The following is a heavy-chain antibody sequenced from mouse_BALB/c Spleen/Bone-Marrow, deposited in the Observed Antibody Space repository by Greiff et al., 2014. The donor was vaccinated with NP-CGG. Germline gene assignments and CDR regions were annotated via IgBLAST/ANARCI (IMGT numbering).Heavy chain of an antibody. CDR1: GYVFSTYW. Sequence: VQLVESGAELVRPGSSVKISCESSGYVFSTYWINWVKQRPGQGLEWIGQIYPGDGDTDYNGKFKDKATLTADKSSNTAYMQLSSLTSEDSAVYFCARGGISVDYWGQGTNLTVSS. J-gene: IGHJ2*01. V-gene: IGHV1-80*01. CDR2: IYPGDGDT. CDR3: ARGGISVDY.